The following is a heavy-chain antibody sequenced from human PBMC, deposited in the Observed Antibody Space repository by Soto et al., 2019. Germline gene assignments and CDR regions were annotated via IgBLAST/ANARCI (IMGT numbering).Heavy chain of an antibody. CDR2: IYHSGST. J-gene: IGHJ5*02. CDR3: ARVPGP. V-gene: IGHV4-30-2*01. CDR1: VGSIRSGGYS. Sequence: QLQLHESGSGLVKPSQTLSLTCAVSVGSIRSGGYSWSWIRQPPGKGLECIGYIYHSGSTYYNPSLKSRVTISVDRSKNQFSLKPRSVTAADTAVYYCARVPGPWGQGTLGTVA.